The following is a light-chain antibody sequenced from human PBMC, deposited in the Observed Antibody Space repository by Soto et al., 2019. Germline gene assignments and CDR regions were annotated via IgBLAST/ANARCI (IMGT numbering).Light chain of an antibody. CDR3: QQANSFPRT. CDR1: QVISSW. V-gene: IGKV1D-12*01. CDR2: AAS. J-gene: IGKJ4*01. Sequence: DIQMTQSPSSVSASVGVRVTITCWASQVISSWLAWYQQKPGKAPKLLIYAASSLQSGVPSRFSGSGSGTDFTLSISSLQPEDFATYYCQQANSFPRTFGGGTRWIT.